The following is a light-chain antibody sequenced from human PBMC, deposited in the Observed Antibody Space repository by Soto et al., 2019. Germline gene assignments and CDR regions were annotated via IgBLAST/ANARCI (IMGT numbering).Light chain of an antibody. CDR3: SSYTSSNTHVL. J-gene: IGLJ2*01. CDR2: EVR. V-gene: IGLV2-14*01. Sequence: QSALTQPASVSGSPGQSITISCTGTSYDVGGYNYVSWYQQKPGKAPKLMIYEVRIRPSGVSNRFSGSKSGNTASLTISGLQAEDEADYYCSSYTSSNTHVLFGGGTKLTVL. CDR1: SYDVGGYNY.